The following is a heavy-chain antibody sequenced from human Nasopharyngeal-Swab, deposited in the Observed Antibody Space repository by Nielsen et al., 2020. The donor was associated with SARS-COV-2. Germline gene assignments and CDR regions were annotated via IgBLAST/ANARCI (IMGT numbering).Heavy chain of an antibody. CDR1: GFTFSSYW. Sequence: GESLKISCAASGFTFSSYWMSWVRQAPGKGLEWVANIKQDGSEKYYVDSVKGRFTISRDNAKNSLYLQMNSLRAEDTAVYYCARANVVVPAASYYYYMDVWGKGTTVTVSS. V-gene: IGHV3-7*03. CDR3: ARANVVVPAASYYYYMDV. CDR2: IKQDGSEK. D-gene: IGHD2-2*01. J-gene: IGHJ6*03.